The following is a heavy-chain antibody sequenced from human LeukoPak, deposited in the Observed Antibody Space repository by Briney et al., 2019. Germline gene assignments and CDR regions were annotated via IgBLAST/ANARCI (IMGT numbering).Heavy chain of an antibody. D-gene: IGHD6-13*01. CDR3: ASGEAGIAAAGTHLGYYHYMDV. J-gene: IGHJ6*03. V-gene: IGHV4-39*01. Sequence: SETLSLTCTVSGGSISSSSYYWCWIRQPPGKGLEWIGSIYYSGSTYYNPSLKSRVTISVDTSKNQFSLQLSSVTAADTAVSYCASGEAGIAAAGTHLGYYHYMDVWGKGTTVTVSS. CDR1: GGSISSSSYY. CDR2: IYYSGST.